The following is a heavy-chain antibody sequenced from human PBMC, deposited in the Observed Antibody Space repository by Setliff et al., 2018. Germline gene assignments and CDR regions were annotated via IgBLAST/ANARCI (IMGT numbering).Heavy chain of an antibody. J-gene: IGHJ5*02. Sequence: LSLTCTVSGGSISSGSYYWSWIRQPAGKGLEWIGRIYTSGSTNYNPSLKSRVTISVDTSKNQFSLKLSSVAAADTAVYYCARARYSNFLNWFDPWGQGTLVTVSS. CDR3: ARARYSNFLNWFDP. V-gene: IGHV4-61*02. CDR1: GGSISSGSYY. CDR2: IYTSGST. D-gene: IGHD4-4*01.